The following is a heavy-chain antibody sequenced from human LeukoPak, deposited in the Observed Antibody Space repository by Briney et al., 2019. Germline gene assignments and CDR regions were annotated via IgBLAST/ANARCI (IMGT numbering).Heavy chain of an antibody. Sequence: GGSLRLSCAASGFTFSSYGMSWVRQAPGKGLEWVSATSGSGGSTYYADSVKGRFTISRDNAKNSLFLQMNSLRAEDTAVYYCASDRRKYNYDGSGYPPYWGQGTLVTVSS. CDR3: ASDRRKYNYDGSGYPPY. V-gene: IGHV3-23*01. CDR2: TSGSGGST. D-gene: IGHD3-22*01. J-gene: IGHJ4*02. CDR1: GFTFSSYG.